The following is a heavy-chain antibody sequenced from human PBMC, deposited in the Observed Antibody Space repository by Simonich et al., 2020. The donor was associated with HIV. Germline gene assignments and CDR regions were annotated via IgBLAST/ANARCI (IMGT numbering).Heavy chain of an antibody. V-gene: IGHV3-9*03. CDR2: ISWYSGSI. D-gene: IGHD6-6*01. CDR1: GFTFDGYA. Sequence: EVQLVESGGGLVQPGRSLRLSCAAYGFTFDGYAMHWVRQAPGKGLGWVSGISWYSGSIGYADSVKGRFTISRDNAKNSLYLQMNSLRAEDMALYYCAKDRYSSSSGSFDYWGQGTLVTVSS. CDR3: AKDRYSSSSGSFDY. J-gene: IGHJ4*02.